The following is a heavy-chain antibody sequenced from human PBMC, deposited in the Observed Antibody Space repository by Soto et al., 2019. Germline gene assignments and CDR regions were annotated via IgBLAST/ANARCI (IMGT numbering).Heavy chain of an antibody. V-gene: IGHV3-7*01. D-gene: IGHD3-3*01. CDR2: IKQDGSEK. CDR1: GFTFSSYW. Sequence: EVQLVESGGGLVQPGGSLRLSCAASGFTFSSYWMSWVRQAPGKGLEWVANIKQDGSEKYYVDSVKGRFTISRDNAKNSLYLQMNSLRAEDTAVYYCARVPFLYDFWSAVSGPGSVPRTPNWFDPWGQGTLVTVSS. J-gene: IGHJ5*02. CDR3: ARVPFLYDFWSAVSGPGSVPRTPNWFDP.